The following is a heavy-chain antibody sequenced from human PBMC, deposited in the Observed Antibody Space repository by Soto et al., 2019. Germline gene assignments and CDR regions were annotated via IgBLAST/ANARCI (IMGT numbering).Heavy chain of an antibody. CDR2: VSGGGGST. Sequence: GGSLRLSCAASGFTFSSYAMNWVRQAPGKGLEWVSGVSGGGGSTYYADSVKGRFTITRDNSKNTLDVQMNSLRAEDTAVYYCAITPGYSSGWYSYYFDYWGQGTLVTVS. CDR3: AITPGYSSGWYSYYFDY. V-gene: IGHV3-23*01. CDR1: GFTFSSYA. J-gene: IGHJ4*02. D-gene: IGHD6-13*01.